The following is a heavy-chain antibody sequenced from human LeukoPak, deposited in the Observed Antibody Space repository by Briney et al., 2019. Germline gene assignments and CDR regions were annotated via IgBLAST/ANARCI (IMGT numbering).Heavy chain of an antibody. CDR3: AKVSSGSYLSYFDY. CDR2: ISGSGGST. Sequence: GGSLRLSCAASGFTFSSYAMSWVRKAPGKGLEWVSAISGSGGSTYYADSVKGRFTISRDNSKNTLYLQMNSLRAEDTAVYYCAKVSSGSYLSYFDYWGQGTLVTVSS. D-gene: IGHD3-10*01. V-gene: IGHV3-23*01. CDR1: GFTFSSYA. J-gene: IGHJ4*02.